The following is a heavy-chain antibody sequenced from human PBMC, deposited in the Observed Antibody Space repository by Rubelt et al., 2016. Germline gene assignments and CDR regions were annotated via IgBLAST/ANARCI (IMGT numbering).Heavy chain of an antibody. Sequence: GGGLVKPGGSLRLSCAASGFTFSSYSMNWVRQAPGKGLEWVSSISSSNSYIYYADSVKGRFTISRDNAKNSLYLQMNSLRAEDTAVYYCARDRVGCSSTSCYVRYYFDYWGQGTLVTVSS. V-gene: IGHV3-21*01. CDR1: GFTFSSYS. D-gene: IGHD2-2*01. J-gene: IGHJ4*02. CDR3: ARDRVGCSSTSCYVRYYFDY. CDR2: ISSSNSYI.